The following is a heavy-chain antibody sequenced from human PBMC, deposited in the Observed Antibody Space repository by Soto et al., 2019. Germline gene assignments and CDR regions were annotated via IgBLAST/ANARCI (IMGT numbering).Heavy chain of an antibody. J-gene: IGHJ4*02. D-gene: IGHD5-18*01. V-gene: IGHV3-21*04. Sequence: LRLSCIASGFTFSTYSMNWVRQAPGKGLEWVSSISSTSGYIYYADSLKGRFTVSRDNARHSLFLQMSSLRAEDTAVYFCAMGGYSYGFDSWGPGTLVTVSS. CDR1: GFTFSTYS. CDR3: AMGGYSYGFDS. CDR2: ISSTSGYI.